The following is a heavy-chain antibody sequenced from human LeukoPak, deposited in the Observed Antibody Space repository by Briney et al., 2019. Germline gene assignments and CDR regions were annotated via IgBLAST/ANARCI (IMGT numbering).Heavy chain of an antibody. D-gene: IGHD7-27*01. Sequence: GGSLRLSCSASGFTFSTSWMHWVRQAPGKGLVWVSRINSDGSSTIYADSVKGRFTVSRDNAKNTLYLQMNSLRAEDTAVYYCARDDWGSLDYWGQGTLVTVSS. CDR2: INSDGSST. CDR3: ARDDWGSLDY. J-gene: IGHJ4*02. V-gene: IGHV3-74*01. CDR1: GFTFSTSW.